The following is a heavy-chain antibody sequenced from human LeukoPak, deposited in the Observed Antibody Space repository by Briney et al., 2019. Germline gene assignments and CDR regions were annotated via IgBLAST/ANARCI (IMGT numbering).Heavy chain of an antibody. J-gene: IGHJ4*02. V-gene: IGHV1-69*05. CDR3: ATSDYDSSGYYYRNDY. CDR2: IIPIFGTA. CDR1: GGTFSSYA. D-gene: IGHD3-22*01. Sequence: SVKVSCKASGGTFSSYAISWVRQAPGQGLEWMGGIIPIFGTANYAQKFQGRVTITTDESTSTAYMELSSLRAEDTAVYYCATSDYDSSGYYYRNDYWGQGTLVTVSS.